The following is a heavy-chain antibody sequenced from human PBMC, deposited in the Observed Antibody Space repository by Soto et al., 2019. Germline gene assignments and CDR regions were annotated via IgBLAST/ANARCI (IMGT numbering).Heavy chain of an antibody. J-gene: IGHJ3*01. V-gene: IGHV1-46*03. Sequence: ASVKVSCKASGYTFTSYDMHWVRQAPGQGLEWMGIINPSGGSTSYAQKFQGRVTMTRDTSTSTVYMELSSLRSEDTAVYYCARVFAWVCGGSCLRAFDLWGQRTISTLSS. CDR3: ARVFAWVCGGSCLRAFDL. CDR1: GYTFTSYD. CDR2: INPSGGST. D-gene: IGHD2-15*01.